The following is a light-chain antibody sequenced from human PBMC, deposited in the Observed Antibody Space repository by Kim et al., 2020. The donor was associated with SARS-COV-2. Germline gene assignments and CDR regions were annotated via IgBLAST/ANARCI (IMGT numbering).Light chain of an antibody. V-gene: IGKV3-20*01. CDR3: QQNGELPLT. CDR1: QSVTTTF. J-gene: IGKJ4*01. Sequence: SPGERASLSCRARQSVTTTFLAWDQRRPGQAPTVPTSGASSRATGVAERVSGRGSVTDITLTTSRLQPEEFAVYYCQQNGELPLTFGGGTKVDIK. CDR2: GAS.